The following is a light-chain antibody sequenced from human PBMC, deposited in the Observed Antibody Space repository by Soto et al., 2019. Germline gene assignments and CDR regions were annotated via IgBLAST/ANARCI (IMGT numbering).Light chain of an antibody. CDR1: SSDIGGHIS. CDR3: CSSAGAFYV. J-gene: IGLJ1*01. Sequence: QSALTQPRSVSGSPGQSVTISCTGTSSDIGGHISVSWFQHHPGKAPKLMIYDVSKRPSGVPDRFSGSKSGNTASLTISGLQAEDEADYYCCSSAGAFYVFGTGTKLTVL. CDR2: DVS. V-gene: IGLV2-11*01.